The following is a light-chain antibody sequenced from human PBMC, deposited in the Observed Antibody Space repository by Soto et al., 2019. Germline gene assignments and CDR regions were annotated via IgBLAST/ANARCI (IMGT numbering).Light chain of an antibody. V-gene: IGKV1-5*03. CDR2: KAS. Sequence: DIQMTQSPSTLSASVGDRVTITCRASQSISSWLAWYQQKPGKAPKLLIYKASSLESGVPSRFSGSGSGTEFTLTISSLQPDDFATYYCQHYDSYSPWMFGQGTKVDIK. CDR3: QHYDSYSPWM. J-gene: IGKJ1*01. CDR1: QSISSW.